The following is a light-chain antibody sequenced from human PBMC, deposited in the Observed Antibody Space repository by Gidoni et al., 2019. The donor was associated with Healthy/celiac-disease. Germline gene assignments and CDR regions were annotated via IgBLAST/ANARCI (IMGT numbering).Light chain of an antibody. CDR3: QSADSSGTYWV. V-gene: IGLV3-25*03. Sequence: SYELTQPPSVSVSPGQTARITCPGDALPKQYAYWYKQKPGQAPELVIYKDGERPSGMPERFAGSSSGTTVTLTISGVQAEDEADYYCQSADSSGTYWVFGGGTKLTVL. J-gene: IGLJ3*02. CDR2: KDG. CDR1: ALPKQY.